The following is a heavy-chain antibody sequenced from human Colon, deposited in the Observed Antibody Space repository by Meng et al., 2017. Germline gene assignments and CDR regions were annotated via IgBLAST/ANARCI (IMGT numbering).Heavy chain of an antibody. CDR3: ARGDGYNFLDWYFDL. CDR1: GGTFSSYT. D-gene: IGHD5-24*01. CDR2: IIPILGIA. J-gene: IGHJ2*01. Sequence: QVQWVELGAGVKKLGSSVKVSCKASGGTFSSYTISWVRQAPGQGLEWMGRIIPILGIANYAQKFQGRVTITADKSTSTAYMELSSLRSEDTAVYYCARGDGYNFLDWYFDLWGRGTLVTVSS. V-gene: IGHV1-69*02.